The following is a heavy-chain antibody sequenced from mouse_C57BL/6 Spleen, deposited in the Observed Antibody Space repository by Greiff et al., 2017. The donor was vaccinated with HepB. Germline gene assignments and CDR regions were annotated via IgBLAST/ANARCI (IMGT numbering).Heavy chain of an antibody. CDR3: ERSVIYYDYDDYAMDY. Sequence: QVQLQQPGAELVKPGASVKLSCKASGYTFTSYWMHWVKQRPGRGLEWIGRIDPNSGGTKYNEKFKSKATLTVDKPSSTAYMQLSSLTSEDSAVYYCERSVIYYDYDDYAMDYWGQGTSVTVSS. V-gene: IGHV1-72*01. CDR1: GYTFTSYW. J-gene: IGHJ4*01. D-gene: IGHD2-4*01. CDR2: IDPNSGGT.